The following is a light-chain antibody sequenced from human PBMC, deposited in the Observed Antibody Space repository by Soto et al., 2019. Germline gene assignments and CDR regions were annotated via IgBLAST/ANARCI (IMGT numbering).Light chain of an antibody. CDR2: DAS. J-gene: IGKJ2*01. Sequence: EVVMTQSPATLSVSPGERATLSCRASQSVSSLLAWYQQKPGQAPRLLIYDASTRAPGVPARFSGSGSGTDFTLTISSLQPEDFGIYYCQQYESYPRTFGQGTKLEIK. CDR3: QQYESYPRT. CDR1: QSVSSL. V-gene: IGKV3-15*01.